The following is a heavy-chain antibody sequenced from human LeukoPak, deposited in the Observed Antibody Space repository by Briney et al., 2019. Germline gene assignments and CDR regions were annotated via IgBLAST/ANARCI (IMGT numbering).Heavy chain of an antibody. V-gene: IGHV3-23*01. J-gene: IGHJ4*02. CDR1: GFTFSSYA. D-gene: IGHD1-26*01. CDR3: AKDSRHSGSSWPFYYFDY. Sequence: GGSPRLSCAASGFTFSSYAMSWVRQAPGKGLEWVSAISGSGGSTYYADSVKGRFTISRDNSKNTLYLQMNSLRAEDTAVYYCAKDSRHSGSSWPFYYFDYWGQGTLVTVSS. CDR2: ISGSGGST.